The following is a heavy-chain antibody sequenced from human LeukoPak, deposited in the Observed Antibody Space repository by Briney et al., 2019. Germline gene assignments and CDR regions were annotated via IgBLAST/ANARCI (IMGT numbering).Heavy chain of an antibody. CDR3: ARGDDSSGYFYSYFDY. J-gene: IGHJ4*02. CDR1: GFTFSSYG. Sequence: PGRSLRLSCAASGFTFSSYGMHWVRQAPGKGLEWVAVISYDGSNKYYADSVKGRFTISRDNSKNTLDLQMNSLRTEDTAMYYCARGDDSSGYFYSYFDYWGQGTLVTVSS. CDR2: ISYDGSNK. V-gene: IGHV3-30*03. D-gene: IGHD3-22*01.